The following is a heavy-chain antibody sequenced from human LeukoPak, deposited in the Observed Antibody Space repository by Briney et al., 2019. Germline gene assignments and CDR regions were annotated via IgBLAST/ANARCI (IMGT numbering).Heavy chain of an antibody. J-gene: IGHJ4*02. CDR3: ARAPDIVVVPAASGFDY. D-gene: IGHD2-2*01. Sequence: SGKVSCKASGGTGSSYAISWVGRSPGLGLEWTGGIIPIFGTANYAQTFNGRVTITADKSTSTAYMELSSLRSKDTAVYYCARAPDIVVVPAASGFDYWGQGTLVTVSS. CDR2: IIPIFGTA. V-gene: IGHV1-69*06. CDR1: GGTGSSYA.